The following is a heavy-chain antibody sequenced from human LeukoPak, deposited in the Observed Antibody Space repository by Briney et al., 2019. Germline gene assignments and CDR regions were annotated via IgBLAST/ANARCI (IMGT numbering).Heavy chain of an antibody. J-gene: IGHJ3*01. CDR2: IYGGDSET. Sequence: GESLKISCKGSEYTFITYWIAWVRQRPGKGLEWMGMIYGGDSETRYSPSFQGQVTISADKSINTAYLQWSSLKASDTAIYYCARPDDYGGLPVAFDFWGRGTMVTVSS. CDR3: ARPDDYGGLPVAFDF. CDR1: EYTFITYW. V-gene: IGHV5-51*01. D-gene: IGHD4-23*01.